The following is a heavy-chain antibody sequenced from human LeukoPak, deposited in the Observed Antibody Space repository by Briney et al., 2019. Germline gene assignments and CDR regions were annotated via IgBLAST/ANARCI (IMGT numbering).Heavy chain of an antibody. D-gene: IGHD6-13*01. Sequence: PWASVKVSCKASGGTFSSYAISWVRQAPGQGLEWMGGIIPIFGTANHAQKFQGRVTITADESTSTAYMELSSLRSEDTAVYYCARGPEGYSSSWYYTDYWGQGTLVTVSS. CDR3: ARGPEGYSSSWYYTDY. J-gene: IGHJ4*02. CDR2: IIPIFGTA. V-gene: IGHV1-69*13. CDR1: GGTFSSYA.